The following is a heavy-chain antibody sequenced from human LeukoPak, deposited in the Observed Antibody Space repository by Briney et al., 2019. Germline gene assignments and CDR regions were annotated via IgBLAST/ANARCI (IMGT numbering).Heavy chain of an antibody. Sequence: PSETLSLTCTVSGGSISSSSYYWGWIRQPPGQGLEWIGSIYYSGSTYYNPSLKSRVTISVDTSKNQFSLKLSSVTAADTAVYYCARVRRNWFDPWGQGTLVTVSS. V-gene: IGHV4-39*01. CDR2: IYYSGST. CDR3: ARVRRNWFDP. CDR1: GGSISSSSYY. D-gene: IGHD3-10*01. J-gene: IGHJ5*02.